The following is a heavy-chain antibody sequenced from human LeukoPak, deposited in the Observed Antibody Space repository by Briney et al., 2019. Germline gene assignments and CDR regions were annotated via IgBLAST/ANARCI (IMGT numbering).Heavy chain of an antibody. J-gene: IGHJ3*02. D-gene: IGHD6-19*01. Sequence: ASVKVSCKASGYTFTGYYMHWVRQTPGQGLEWMGRINPNSGGTNYAQKFQGRVTMTRDTSISTAYMELSRLRSDDTAVYYCARGPRLDSSGWYYGAFDIWGQGTMVTVSS. CDR3: ARGPRLDSSGWYYGAFDI. CDR1: GYTFTGYY. CDR2: INPNSGGT. V-gene: IGHV1-2*06.